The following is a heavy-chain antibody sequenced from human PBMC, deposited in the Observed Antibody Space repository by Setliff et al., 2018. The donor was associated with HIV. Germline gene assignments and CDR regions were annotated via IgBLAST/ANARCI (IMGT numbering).Heavy chain of an antibody. J-gene: IGHJ1*01. CDR3: TKRTVPTGGFQH. V-gene: IGHV1-46*01. Sequence: KVSCKASGYAFTSNYIHWVRQAPGQGLEWMALIYPSNGDTTYAQSFQGRVTMTLDTSTSTVYMELSSLRAEDTAVYYCTKRTVPTGGFQHWGQGTLVTVSS. CDR2: IYPSNGDT. D-gene: IGHD4-17*01. CDR1: GYAFTSNY.